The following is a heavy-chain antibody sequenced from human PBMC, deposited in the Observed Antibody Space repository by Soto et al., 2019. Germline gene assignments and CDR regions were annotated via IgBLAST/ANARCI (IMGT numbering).Heavy chain of an antibody. D-gene: IGHD3-22*01. V-gene: IGHV2-70*01. Sequence: SGPTLVNPTQTLTLTCTFSGFSLSTSGVGVGWIRQPPGKALEWLALIDWDGDKYYSSSLKTRLTISMDTSKNQVVLTMTNMDPVDTATYYCARLKYYYDSSGYYPLYYGMDVWGQGTTVTVSS. CDR3: ARLKYYYDSSGYYPLYYGMDV. J-gene: IGHJ6*02. CDR1: GFSLSTSGVG. CDR2: IDWDGDK.